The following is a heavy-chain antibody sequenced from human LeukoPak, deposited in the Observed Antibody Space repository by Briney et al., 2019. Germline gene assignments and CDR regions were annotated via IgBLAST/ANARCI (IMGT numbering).Heavy chain of an antibody. CDR1: GYTFTSYY. Sequence: ASVKVSCKASGYTFTSYYMHWVRQAPGQGLEWMGIINPSGGSTSYAQKFQGRVTMTTDTSTSTAYMELRSLRSDDTAVYYCARDNELRFPERLRPVTTTPHYCMDVWGKGTTVIVSS. CDR2: INPSGGST. CDR3: ARDNELRFPERLRPVTTTPHYCMDV. D-gene: IGHD3-3*01. V-gene: IGHV1-46*01. J-gene: IGHJ6*03.